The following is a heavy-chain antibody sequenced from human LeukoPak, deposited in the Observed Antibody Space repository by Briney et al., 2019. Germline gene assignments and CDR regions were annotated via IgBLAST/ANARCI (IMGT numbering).Heavy chain of an antibody. Sequence: SETLSLTCTVSGGSISSYYWSWIRQPPGKGLEWIGEINHSGSTNYNPSLKSRVTISVDTSKNQFSLKLSSVTAADTAVYYCARLRCSSTSCYVFRRYYYYYMDVWGKGTTVTISS. CDR1: GGSISSYY. CDR2: INHSGST. J-gene: IGHJ6*03. D-gene: IGHD2-2*01. V-gene: IGHV4-34*01. CDR3: ARLRCSSTSCYVFRRYYYYYMDV.